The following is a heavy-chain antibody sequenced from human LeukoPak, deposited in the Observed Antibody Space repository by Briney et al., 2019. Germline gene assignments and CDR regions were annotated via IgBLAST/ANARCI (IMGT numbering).Heavy chain of an antibody. J-gene: IGHJ4*02. V-gene: IGHV1-69*13. CDR1: GGTFSSYA. Sequence: SVKVSCKASGGTFSSYAISWVRQAPGQGLEWMGGIIPIFGTANYAQKFQGRVTITADESTSTAYMELSSLRSEDTAVYYCANGKQWLVGVGDYWGRGTLVTVSS. CDR3: ANGKQWLVGVGDY. D-gene: IGHD6-19*01. CDR2: IIPIFGTA.